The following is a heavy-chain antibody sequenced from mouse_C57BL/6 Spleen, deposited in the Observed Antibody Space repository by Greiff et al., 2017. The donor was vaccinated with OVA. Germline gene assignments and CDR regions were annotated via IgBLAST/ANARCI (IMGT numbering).Heavy chain of an antibody. V-gene: IGHV1-69*01. CDR1: VYTFTSYW. J-gene: IGHJ4*01. Sequence: QVQLQQPGAELVMPGASVKLSCKASVYTFTSYWMHWVKQRPGQGLEWIGEIDPSDSYTNYNQKFKGKSTLTVDKSSSTAYMQLSSLTSEDSAVYYCARSGGDYWGQGTSVTVSS. CDR2: IDPSDSYT. CDR3: ARSGGDY. D-gene: IGHD3-1*01.